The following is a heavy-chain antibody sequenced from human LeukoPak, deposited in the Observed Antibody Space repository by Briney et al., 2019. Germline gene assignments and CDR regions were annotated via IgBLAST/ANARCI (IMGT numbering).Heavy chain of an antibody. Sequence: GGSLRLSCAASGFTLSSYWTHWVRQAPGKGLVWVSGINSDGGSTRYVDSVKGRFIITRDNAKNMLYLQMNSLRAEDTAVYYCASMNGHAFDIWGQGTRVTVSS. J-gene: IGHJ3*02. CDR1: GFTLSSYW. CDR2: INSDGGST. CDR3: ASMNGHAFDI. D-gene: IGHD2-8*01. V-gene: IGHV3-74*01.